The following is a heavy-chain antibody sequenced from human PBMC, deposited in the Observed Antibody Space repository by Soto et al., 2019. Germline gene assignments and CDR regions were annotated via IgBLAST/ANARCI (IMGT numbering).Heavy chain of an antibody. J-gene: IGHJ4*02. CDR3: ARCSTGYSSSWYRY. CDR1: GGSSSSYY. V-gene: IGHV4-59*01. Sequence: SETLSLTCTVSGGSSSSYYWSWIRQRPGKGLEWIGYIYYRGSTNYNPSLKSRVTISVDTSKNQFSLKLSSVTAADTAVYYCARCSTGYSSSWYRYWGQGTLVTVS. D-gene: IGHD6-13*01. CDR2: IYYRGST.